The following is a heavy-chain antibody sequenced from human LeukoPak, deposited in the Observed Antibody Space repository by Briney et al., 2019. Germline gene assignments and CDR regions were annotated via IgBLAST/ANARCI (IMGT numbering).Heavy chain of an antibody. Sequence: ASVKVSCKVSGYTLTELSMHWVRQAPGKGLEWMGGFDPEDGETIYAQKFQGRVTMTEDTSTDTAYMELCSLRSEDTAVYYCATVVQDYDILTGSPRHHYGMDVWGQGTTATVSS. CDR1: GYTLTELS. J-gene: IGHJ6*02. D-gene: IGHD3-9*01. CDR3: ATVVQDYDILTGSPRHHYGMDV. V-gene: IGHV1-24*01. CDR2: FDPEDGET.